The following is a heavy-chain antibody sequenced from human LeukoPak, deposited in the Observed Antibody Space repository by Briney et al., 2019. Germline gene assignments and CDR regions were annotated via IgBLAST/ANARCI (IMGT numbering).Heavy chain of an antibody. D-gene: IGHD3-22*01. J-gene: IGHJ4*02. CDR2: ISWNSGSI. Sequence: GGSLRLSCAASGFTFDDYAMHWVRQAPGKGLEWVSGISWNSGSIGYADSVKGRFTISRDNAKNSLYPQMNSLRAEDTALYYCAKDINYDSSGYYYDYWGQGTLVTVSS. V-gene: IGHV3-9*01. CDR3: AKDINYDSSGYYYDY. CDR1: GFTFDDYA.